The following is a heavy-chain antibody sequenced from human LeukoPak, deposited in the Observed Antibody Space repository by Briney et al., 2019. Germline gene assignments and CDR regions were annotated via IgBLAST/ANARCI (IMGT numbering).Heavy chain of an antibody. V-gene: IGHV3-73*01. Sequence: GGSLRLSCAASGFTFSGSAMHWVRQASGKGLEWVGRIRSKANSYATAYAASVKGRFTISRDDSKNTAYLQMNSLRAEDTALYYCAKDISHSSGYYFFDYWGQGTLVTVSS. J-gene: IGHJ4*02. D-gene: IGHD3-22*01. CDR3: AKDISHSSGYYFFDY. CDR2: IRSKANSYAT. CDR1: GFTFSGSA.